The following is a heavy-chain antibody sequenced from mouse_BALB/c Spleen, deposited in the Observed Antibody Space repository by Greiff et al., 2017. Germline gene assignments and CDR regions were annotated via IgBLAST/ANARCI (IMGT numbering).Heavy chain of an antibody. D-gene: IGHD2-1*01. Sequence: EVKLQESGTVLARPGASVKMSCKASGYTFTSYWMHWVKQRPGQGLEWIGAIYPGNSDTSYNQKFKGKAKLTAVTSTSTAYMELSSLTNEDSAVYYCTRLGYGNFYAMDYWGQGTSVTVSS. V-gene: IGHV1-5*01. J-gene: IGHJ4*01. CDR1: GYTFTSYW. CDR2: IYPGNSDT. CDR3: TRLGYGNFYAMDY.